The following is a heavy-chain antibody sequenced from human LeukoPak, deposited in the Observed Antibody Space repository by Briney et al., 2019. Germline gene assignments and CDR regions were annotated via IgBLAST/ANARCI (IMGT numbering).Heavy chain of an antibody. D-gene: IGHD5-12*01. CDR2: MNPNNNNV. J-gene: IGHJ5*02. V-gene: IGHV1-8*01. Sequence: ASVKVSCKASGYTFTSYDINWVRQATGQGLEWMGWMNPNNNNVGYAQKFQGRVTMTRDTSISTAYMELGSLTSEDTAVYYCAGGGFLPQYRRDFDPWGQGTLVTVSS. CDR3: AGGGFLPQYRRDFDP. CDR1: GYTFTSYD.